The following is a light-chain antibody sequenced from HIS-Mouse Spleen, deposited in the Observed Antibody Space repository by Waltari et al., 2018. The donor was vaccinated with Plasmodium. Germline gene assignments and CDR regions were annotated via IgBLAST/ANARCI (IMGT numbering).Light chain of an antibody. CDR2: KDS. V-gene: IGLV3-25*03. Sequence: SYELTQPPSVSVSPGQTARITCPGDALPKQYAYWYQQKPGQAPVLWIYKDSERPSGIPERFSGSSSGTTVTLTISGVQAEDEADYYCQSADSSGTYVVFGGGTKLTVL. CDR3: QSADSSGTYVV. CDR1: ALPKQY. J-gene: IGLJ2*01.